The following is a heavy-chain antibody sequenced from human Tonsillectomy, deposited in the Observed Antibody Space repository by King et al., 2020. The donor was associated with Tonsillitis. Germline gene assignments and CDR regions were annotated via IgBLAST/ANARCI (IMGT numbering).Heavy chain of an antibody. CDR2: IYYSGST. CDR3: ARDDYGEGYYGMDV. J-gene: IGHJ6*02. D-gene: IGHD4-17*01. Sequence: VQLQESGPGLVKPSQTLSLTCTVSGGPISSGGYYWSWIRQHPGKGLEWIGYIYYSGSTYYNPSLKSRVTISVDTSKNQFSLKLSSVTAADTAVYYCARDDYGEGYYGMDVWGQGTTVTVSS. CDR1: GGPISSGGYY. V-gene: IGHV4-31*03.